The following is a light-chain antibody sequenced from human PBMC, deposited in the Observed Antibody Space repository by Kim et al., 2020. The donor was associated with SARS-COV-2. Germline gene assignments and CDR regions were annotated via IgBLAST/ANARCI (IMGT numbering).Light chain of an antibody. CDR3: CSYAGSYALV. Sequence: GQSVTMSCTGTRSDIGNYNYVTWYQQHPGKAPKVMIYDVTKRPSGVPDRFSGSKSGNTASLTISGLQAEDEADYHCCSYAGSYALVFGGGTKVTVL. CDR1: RSDIGNYNY. CDR2: DVT. V-gene: IGLV2-11*03. J-gene: IGLJ2*01.